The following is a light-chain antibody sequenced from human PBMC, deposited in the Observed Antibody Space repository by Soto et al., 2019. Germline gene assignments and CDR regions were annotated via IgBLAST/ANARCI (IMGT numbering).Light chain of an antibody. V-gene: IGKV3-15*01. CDR2: GAS. CDR3: QQYNKWHLA. J-gene: IGKJ1*01. CDR1: ESVSSN. Sequence: IVMMQSPATLSVSPGESATLFCRASESVSSNLAWYQQKPGQAPRLLIYGASTRATGIPARFSGSGSGTEFTLSISSLQSEDFAVYYCQQYNKWHLAFGQGTKVEIK.